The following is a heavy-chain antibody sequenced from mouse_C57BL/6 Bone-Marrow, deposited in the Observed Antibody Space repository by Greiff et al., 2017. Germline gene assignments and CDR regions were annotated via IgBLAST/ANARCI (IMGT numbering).Heavy chain of an antibody. CDR3: TTDSSGYLDY. CDR1: GFNIKDDY. V-gene: IGHV14-4*01. CDR2: IDPENGDT. Sequence: EVQLQESGAELVRPGASVKLSCTASGFNIKDDYMHWVKQRPEQGLEWIGWIDPENGDTEYDTKFQGKATITADTSSNTAYLQLSRLTSEDTAVYYCTTDSSGYLDYWGQGTTLTVSS. J-gene: IGHJ2*01. D-gene: IGHD3-2*02.